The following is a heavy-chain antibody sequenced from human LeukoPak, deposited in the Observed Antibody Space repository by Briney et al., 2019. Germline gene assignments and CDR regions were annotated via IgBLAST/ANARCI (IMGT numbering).Heavy chain of an antibody. Sequence: PGESQRISCKGSGYTFSSYWIGWVRQMPGKGLEWMGIIYPGDSDTRYSPSLQGQVTISVDTSIGTAYLQWSSLKASDTAIYYCARQNDFRLDYWGQGTLVTVSS. CDR2: IYPGDSDT. D-gene: IGHD3-3*01. CDR1: GYTFSSYW. CDR3: ARQNDFRLDY. J-gene: IGHJ4*02. V-gene: IGHV5-51*01.